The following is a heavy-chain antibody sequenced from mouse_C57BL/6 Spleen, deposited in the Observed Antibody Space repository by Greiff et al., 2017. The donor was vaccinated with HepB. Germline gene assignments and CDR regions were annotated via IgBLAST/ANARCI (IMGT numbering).Heavy chain of an antibody. D-gene: IGHD2-4*01. CDR3: ARGDDYVYYAMDY. CDR1: GFTFSDYG. Sequence: VQLKQSGGGLVKPGGSLKLSCAASGFTFSDYGMHWVRQAPEKGLEWVAYISSGSSTIYYADTVKGRFTISRDNAKNTLFLQMTSLRSEDTAMYYCARGDDYVYYAMDYWGQGTSVTVSS. CDR2: ISSGSSTI. V-gene: IGHV5-17*01. J-gene: IGHJ4*01.